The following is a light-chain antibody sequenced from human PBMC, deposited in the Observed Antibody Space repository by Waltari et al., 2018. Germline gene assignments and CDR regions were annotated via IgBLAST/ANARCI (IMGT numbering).Light chain of an antibody. V-gene: IGKV3-20*01. CDR3: QHYERLPAT. CDR2: GAS. CDR1: QSVSRA. Sequence: EIVLTQSPGTLSLSPGERATLSCRASQSVSRALAWYQQKPGQAPRLRIYGASNRATGIPDRFSGSGSGTDFSLTISRLDPEDVAVYYCQHYERLPATFGQGTKVEIK. J-gene: IGKJ1*01.